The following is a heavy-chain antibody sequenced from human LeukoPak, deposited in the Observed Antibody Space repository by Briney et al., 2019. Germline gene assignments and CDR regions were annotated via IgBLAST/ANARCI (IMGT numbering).Heavy chain of an antibody. V-gene: IGHV3-49*01. CDR3: TRAYDSSGFLHYYGMDV. Sequence: PGGSLRLSCTVSGFTFGDYAMSCLRQAPGEGLEWVGFIRSKAYGGTTGYAGSVKGRFTISRDGSKSIPYLQMNSLKTEDTALYYCTRAYDSSGFLHYYGMDVWGQGTTLTVSS. D-gene: IGHD3-22*01. CDR1: GFTFGDYA. CDR2: IRSKAYGGTT. J-gene: IGHJ6*02.